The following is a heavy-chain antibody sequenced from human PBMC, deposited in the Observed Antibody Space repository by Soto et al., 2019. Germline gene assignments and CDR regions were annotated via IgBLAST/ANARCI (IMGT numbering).Heavy chain of an antibody. CDR2: IYFSGST. J-gene: IGHJ6*02. CDR3: ARFVDTAMVTVTSYYYGMDV. Sequence: PSETLSLTCTLSGRSLSSGGYYWGWTRQHPWKGLEWSAHIYFSGSTYNNPSLKCRVTISVDPSQNPFSLRLSYVTAAATAACYCARFVDTAMVTVTSYYYGMDVWGQGTTVTVSS. D-gene: IGHD5-18*01. V-gene: IGHV4-31*03. CDR1: GRSLSSGGYY.